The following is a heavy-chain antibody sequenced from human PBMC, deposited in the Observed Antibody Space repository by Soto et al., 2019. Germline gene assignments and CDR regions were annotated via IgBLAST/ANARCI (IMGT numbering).Heavy chain of an antibody. V-gene: IGHV1-3*01. J-gene: IGHJ6*02. CDR3: ASSRITMVPYGMDV. D-gene: IGHD3-10*01. CDR2: INAGNGNT. Sequence: ASVKVSCKASGYTFTRYGISWVRQAPGQRLEWMGWINAGNGNTKYSQKFQGRVTITRDTSTSTDYMEMSSLRSEVTAVYYCASSRITMVPYGMDVWGQGTTVTVSS. CDR1: GYTFTRYG.